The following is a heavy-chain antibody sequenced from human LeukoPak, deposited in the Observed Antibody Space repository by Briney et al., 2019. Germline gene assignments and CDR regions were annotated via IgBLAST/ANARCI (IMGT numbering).Heavy chain of an antibody. D-gene: IGHD1-26*01. CDR1: GFTFSSYA. V-gene: IGHV3-21*01. Sequence: PGGSLRLSCAASGFTFSSYAMNWVRQAPGKGLEWVSSITRSSSYIYYADSVKGRFTISRDNAKNSLFLQVNSRRAEDTALYYCATSGSGGNYPLDYWGQGTLVTVSS. CDR2: ITRSSSYI. J-gene: IGHJ4*02. CDR3: ATSGSGGNYPLDY.